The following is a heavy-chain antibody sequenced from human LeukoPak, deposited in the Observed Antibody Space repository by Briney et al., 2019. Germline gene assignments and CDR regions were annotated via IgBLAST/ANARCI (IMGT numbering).Heavy chain of an antibody. J-gene: IGHJ3*02. CDR2: IYYNGST. CDR1: AGSFTYYY. V-gene: IGHV4-59*12. Sequence: SETLSLTCTVSAGSFTYYYWSWIRQPPGKGLEWIGYIYYNGSTNYNPSLKSRVTILLDTPRNQFSLKLSSVTAADTAVYYCARDFWSGYYAGAFDIWGQGTMVTVSS. CDR3: ARDFWSGYYAGAFDI. D-gene: IGHD3/OR15-3a*01.